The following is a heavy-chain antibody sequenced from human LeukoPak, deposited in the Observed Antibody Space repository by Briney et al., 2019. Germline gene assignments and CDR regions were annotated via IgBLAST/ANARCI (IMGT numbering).Heavy chain of an antibody. V-gene: IGHV1-24*01. CDR1: GYTLSELS. J-gene: IGHJ4*02. CDR3: ARALLWFGEPSHIDY. D-gene: IGHD3-10*01. CDR2: FDPEDDER. Sequence: ASVKVSCKVSGYTLSELSMHWVRQAPGKGLEWMGGFDPEDDERVYAQKLQGRVTMTTDTSTSTAYMELRSLGSDDTAVYYCARALLWFGEPSHIDYWGQGTLVTASS.